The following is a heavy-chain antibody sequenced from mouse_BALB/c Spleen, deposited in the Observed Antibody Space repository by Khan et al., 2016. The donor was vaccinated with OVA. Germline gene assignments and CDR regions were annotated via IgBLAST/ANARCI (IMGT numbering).Heavy chain of an antibody. Sequence: EVQLVESGPGLVKPSQSLSLTCTVTGHSITSDYAWNWIRQFPGNKLEWMGYISYSGSTSYNPSLKSRISITRDTSKNQFFLQLNSVTTEDKATYYCARRAYYGNWYFDVWGAETTVTVSS. CDR3: ARRAYYGNWYFDV. J-gene: IGHJ1*01. CDR1: GHSITSDYA. V-gene: IGHV3-2*02. CDR2: ISYSGST. D-gene: IGHD2-1*01.